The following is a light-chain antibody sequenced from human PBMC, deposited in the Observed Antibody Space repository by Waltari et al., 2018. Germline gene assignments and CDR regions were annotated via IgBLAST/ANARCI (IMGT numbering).Light chain of an antibody. CDR2: AAS. V-gene: IGLV2-23*01. J-gene: IGLJ2*01. CDR3: CSYAGTNTLL. Sequence: QSPLTQPAAVSGSPGQSITISCTGSGSAVGSYFLVSWYQQNPGKAPRLLIYAASRRPSGVSTRFYGSKSGNTASLTISGLQAEDEADYYCCSYAGTNTLLFGGGTKVTVL. CDR1: GSAVGSYFL.